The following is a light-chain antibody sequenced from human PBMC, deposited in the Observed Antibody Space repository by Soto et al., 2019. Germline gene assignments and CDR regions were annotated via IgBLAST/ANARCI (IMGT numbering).Light chain of an antibody. J-gene: IGKJ1*01. CDR1: QSVASD. CDR2: DAS. Sequence: EIVMTQSPATLSVSPGERATLSCRANQSVASDFAWYQQKPGQAPTLLIYDASTRASGVPARFSGRGSGTECTLTISSLQSEDFAVYYCQQYNYWPQTFGQGTKVDI. V-gene: IGKV3-15*01. CDR3: QQYNYWPQT.